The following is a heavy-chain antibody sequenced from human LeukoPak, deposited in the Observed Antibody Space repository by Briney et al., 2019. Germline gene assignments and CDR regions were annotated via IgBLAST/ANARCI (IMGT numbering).Heavy chain of an antibody. D-gene: IGHD3-22*01. J-gene: IGHJ4*02. CDR3: AKDRWENYYDSRGYYYGYFDY. Sequence: GGSLRLSCAASGFTFDDYAMHWVRQAPGKGLEWVSGISWNSGSIGYADSVKGRFTISRDNAKNSLYLQMNSLRAEDTALYYCAKDRWENYYDSRGYYYGYFDYWGQGTLVTVSS. V-gene: IGHV3-9*01. CDR2: ISWNSGSI. CDR1: GFTFDDYA.